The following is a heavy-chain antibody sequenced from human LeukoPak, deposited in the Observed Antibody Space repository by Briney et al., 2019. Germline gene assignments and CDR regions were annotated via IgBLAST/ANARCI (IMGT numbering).Heavy chain of an antibody. CDR3: ARDLWPEVDYYGMDV. V-gene: IGHV3-30*04. CDR2: ISYDGSNK. Sequence: PGGSLRLSCAASGFTFSSYAMHWVRQAPGKGLEWVAVISYDGSNKYYADSVKGRFTIFRDNSKNTLYLQMNSLRAEDTAVYYCARDLWPEVDYYGMDVWGQGTTVTVSS. D-gene: IGHD2-15*01. J-gene: IGHJ6*02. CDR1: GFTFSSYA.